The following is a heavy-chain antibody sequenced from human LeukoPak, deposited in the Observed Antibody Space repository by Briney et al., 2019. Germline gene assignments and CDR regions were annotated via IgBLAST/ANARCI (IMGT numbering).Heavy chain of an antibody. J-gene: IGHJ4*02. CDR1: GGSISISSHY. Sequence: SETLSLTCTVSGGSISISSHYWVWIRQPPGKGLEWIGSIYYSGSTYYNPSLKSRVTISVDTSKNQFSLKLSSVTAADTAVYYCARPSYGSGRWALDYWGQGTLVTVSS. D-gene: IGHD3-10*01. CDR3: ARPSYGSGRWALDY. V-gene: IGHV4-39*07. CDR2: IYYSGST.